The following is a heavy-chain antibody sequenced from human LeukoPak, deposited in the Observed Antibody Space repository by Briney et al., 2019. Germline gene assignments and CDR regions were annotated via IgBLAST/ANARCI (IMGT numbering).Heavy chain of an antibody. CDR2: IRNTANSYTT. CDR1: GFRFSDHY. D-gene: IGHD1-14*01. V-gene: IGHV3-72*01. Sequence: GGSQRLSCAASGFRFSDHYMEWVRQAPGKGLEWVGRIRNTANSYTTEYAASVKGRFTISREDSERSLSLQMNSLKTEDTAVYYCVRYNANHYRAFDIWGQGTMVTVSS. J-gene: IGHJ3*02. CDR3: VRYNANHYRAFDI.